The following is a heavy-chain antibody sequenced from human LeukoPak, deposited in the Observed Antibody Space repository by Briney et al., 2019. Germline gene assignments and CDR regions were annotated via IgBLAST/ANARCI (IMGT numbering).Heavy chain of an antibody. CDR1: GFTFSSYD. J-gene: IGHJ4*02. CDR3: AKDFWREPAAIPANIDY. V-gene: IGHV3-30*02. Sequence: GGSLRLSCAASGFTFSSYDIHWVRQAPGKGLEWVAFIRYDGSNKYYADYVKGRFTISRDNSKNTLYLKMNSLRAEDTAVYYCAKDFWREPAAIPANIDYWGQGTLVTVSS. D-gene: IGHD2-2*02. CDR2: IRYDGSNK.